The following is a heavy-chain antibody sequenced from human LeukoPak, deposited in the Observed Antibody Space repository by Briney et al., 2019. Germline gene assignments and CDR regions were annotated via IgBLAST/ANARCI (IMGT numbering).Heavy chain of an antibody. CDR2: IYYSGST. Sequence: SETLSLTCTVSGGSISSYYWSWIRQPPGKGLEWIGYIYYSGSTNYNSSLKSRVTISVDTSKNQFSLKLSSVTAADTAVYYCARDRPVGDSSVQDAFDIWGQGTMVTVSS. J-gene: IGHJ3*02. D-gene: IGHD3-22*01. V-gene: IGHV4-59*01. CDR1: GGSISSYY. CDR3: ARDRPVGDSSVQDAFDI.